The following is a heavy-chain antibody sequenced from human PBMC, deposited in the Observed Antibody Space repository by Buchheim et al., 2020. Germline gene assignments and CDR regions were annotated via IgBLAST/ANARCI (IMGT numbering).Heavy chain of an antibody. Sequence: QVQLVESGGGVVQPGRSLRLSCAASGFTFSSYAMHWVRQAPGKGLEWVALISYDGSYKYYADSVKGRFTISRDNSKNTLYLQMNSLRAEDTAVYYCAKSRLDLGRIDSSGWYWGIDYWAREP. V-gene: IGHV3-30*18. CDR2: ISYDGSYK. D-gene: IGHD6-19*01. CDR1: GFTFSSYA. CDR3: AKSRLDLGRIDSSGWYWGIDY. J-gene: IGHJ4*02.